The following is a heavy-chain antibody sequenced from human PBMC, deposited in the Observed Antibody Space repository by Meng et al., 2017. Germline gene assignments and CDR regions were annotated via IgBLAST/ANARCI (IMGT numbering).Heavy chain of an antibody. CDR1: GFTFSSYG. CDR3: AINYYDSSGYSDY. CDR2: IWYDGSNK. Sequence: GGSLRLSCAASGFTFSSYGMHWVRQAPGKGLEWVAVIWYDGSNKYYADSVKGRFTISRDNAKNSLYLQMNSLRAEDTAVYYCAINYYDSSGYSDYWGQGTLVTVSS. J-gene: IGHJ4*02. V-gene: IGHV3-33*03. D-gene: IGHD3-22*01.